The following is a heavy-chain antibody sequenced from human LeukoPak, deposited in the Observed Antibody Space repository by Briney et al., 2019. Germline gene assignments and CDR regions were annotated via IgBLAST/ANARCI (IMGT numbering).Heavy chain of an antibody. D-gene: IGHD1-26*01. CDR1: GFTFSSYD. J-gene: IGHJ4*02. Sequence: GGSLRLSCAASGFTFSSYDIHWVRQAPGKGLQWVAVISYDGSNKYYADSVKGRFTISRDNSKNTLYLQMNSLRTEDTAVYYCARGGIVGANFDYWGQGTLVTVSS. CDR3: ARGGIVGANFDY. V-gene: IGHV3-30*03. CDR2: ISYDGSNK.